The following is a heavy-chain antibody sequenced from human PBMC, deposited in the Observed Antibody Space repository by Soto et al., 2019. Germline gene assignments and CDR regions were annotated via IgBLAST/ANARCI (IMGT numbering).Heavy chain of an antibody. Sequence: SVKVSCKASGGSFSNNAISWVRQAPGQGLEWMGVIILPFGTPNYAQTFQGRVTITADESMTTAYMELSSLTSDDTAVYYCARDNSSPTAWWFDPGGREPLVTVPS. D-gene: IGHD2-21*02. V-gene: IGHV1-69*13. CDR2: IILPFGTP. CDR3: ARDNSSPTAWWFDP. J-gene: IGHJ5*02. CDR1: GGSFSNNA.